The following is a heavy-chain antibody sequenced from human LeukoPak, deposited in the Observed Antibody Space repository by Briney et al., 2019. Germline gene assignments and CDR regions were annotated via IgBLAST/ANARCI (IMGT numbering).Heavy chain of an antibody. CDR2: IYYSGST. J-gene: IGHJ3*02. Sequence: PSETLSLTCTVSGGSISSSSYYWGWIRQPPGKGLEWIGSIYYSGSTYYNPSLKSRVTISVDTSKNQFSLKLSSVTAADTAVYYCARPTPYDSRPDDAFDIWGQGTMVTVSS. D-gene: IGHD3-22*01. V-gene: IGHV4-39*01. CDR3: ARPTPYDSRPDDAFDI. CDR1: GGSISSSSYY.